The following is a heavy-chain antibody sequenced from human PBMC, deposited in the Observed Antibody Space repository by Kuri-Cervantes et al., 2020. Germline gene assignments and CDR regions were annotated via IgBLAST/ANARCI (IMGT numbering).Heavy chain of an antibody. D-gene: IGHD3-16*01. CDR3: ARPERMGELAFDY. V-gene: IGHV4-34*01. CDR1: GGSFSGYY. CDR2: INHSGST. Sequence: SETLSLTCAVYGGSFSGYYWSWIRQPPGKGLEWIGEINHSGSTNYNPSLKSRVTIPVDTSKNQFSLKLSSVTAADTAVYYCARPERMGELAFDYWGQGTLVTVSS. J-gene: IGHJ4*02.